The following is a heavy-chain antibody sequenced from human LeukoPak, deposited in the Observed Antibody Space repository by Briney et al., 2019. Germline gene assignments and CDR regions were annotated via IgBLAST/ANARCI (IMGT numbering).Heavy chain of an antibody. V-gene: IGHV3-30*18. CDR1: GFTFSNYG. D-gene: IGHD1-14*01. CDR3: AKDLGPDLYKSLFLDY. CDR2: ISYDGGNK. Sequence: GGSLRLSCAASGFTFSNYGMHWVRQAPGKGLEWVAVISYDGGNKYYADSVKGRFTISRDNSKNTLYLQMNSLRAEDTAVYYCAKDLGPDLYKSLFLDYWGQGTLVTVSS. J-gene: IGHJ4*02.